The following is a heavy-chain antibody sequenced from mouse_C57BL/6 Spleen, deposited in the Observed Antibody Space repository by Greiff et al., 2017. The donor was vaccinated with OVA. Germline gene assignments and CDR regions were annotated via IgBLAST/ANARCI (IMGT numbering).Heavy chain of an antibody. J-gene: IGHJ1*03. CDR1: GYAFTNYL. Sequence: LVESGAELVRPGTSVKVSCKASGYAFTNYLIEWVKQRPGQGLEWIGVINPGSGGTNYNEKFKGKATLTADKSSSTAYMQLSSLTSEDSAVYFCARSRYDGYPYWYVDVWGTGTTVTVSS. CDR2: INPGSGGT. D-gene: IGHD2-3*01. CDR3: ARSRYDGYPYWYVDV. V-gene: IGHV1-54*01.